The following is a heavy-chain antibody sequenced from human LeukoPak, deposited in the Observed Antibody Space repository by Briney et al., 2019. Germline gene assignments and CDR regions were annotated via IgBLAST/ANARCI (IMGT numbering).Heavy chain of an antibody. CDR2: ISYNGNT. V-gene: IGHV4-59*01. D-gene: IGHD3-10*01. CDR1: GDSLSPYY. CDR3: ARAGPVPPSGGGPIVDY. Sequence: SETLSLTCSVSGDSLSPYYWSWIRQPPGRALEWIGYISYNGNTNYNPSPRGRVTLSVDTSKNQFSLKLTSVTAADTAVYYCARAGPVPPSGGGPIVDYWGRGTLVTVSS. J-gene: IGHJ4*02.